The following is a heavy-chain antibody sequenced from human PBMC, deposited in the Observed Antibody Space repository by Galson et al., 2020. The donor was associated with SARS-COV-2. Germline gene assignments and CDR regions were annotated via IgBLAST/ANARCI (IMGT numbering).Heavy chain of an antibody. CDR1: DYIFTSYG. CDR3: ARDLPAPGTSDCYYYYYFDV. D-gene: IGHD2-2*01. CDR2: ISAYSGHT. J-gene: IGHJ6*03. V-gene: IGHV1-18*01. Sequence: ASVKVSCKASDYIFTSYGISWVRQAPGQGLEWTGWISAYSGHTNYADKFQDRVTMTTDTSSSTAYTELRSLRSDDPAVYYCARDLPAPGTSDCYYYYYFDVWGQGTTVTIS.